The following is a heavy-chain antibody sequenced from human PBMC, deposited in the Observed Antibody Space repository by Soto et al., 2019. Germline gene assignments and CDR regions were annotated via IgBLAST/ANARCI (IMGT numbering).Heavy chain of an antibody. CDR3: AKWGLCGGGDCSLYFDY. D-gene: IGHD2-21*02. J-gene: IGHJ4*02. V-gene: IGHV3-23*01. Sequence: GGSLRLSCAASGFTFSSYAMSWVRQAPGKGLEWVSAISGSGGSTYYADSVKGRFTISRDNSKNTLYLQMNSLRAEDTAVYYCAKWGLCGGGDCSLYFDYWGQGTLVTVSS. CDR1: GFTFSSYA. CDR2: ISGSGGST.